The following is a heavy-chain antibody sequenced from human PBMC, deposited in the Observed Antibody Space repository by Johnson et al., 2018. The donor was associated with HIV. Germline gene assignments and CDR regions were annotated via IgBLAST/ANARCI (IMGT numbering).Heavy chain of an antibody. J-gene: IGHJ3*02. CDR1: GFTFSSYW. Sequence: DVQLVESGGGLVQPGGSLRLSCAASGFTFSSYWMHWVRQAPGKGLVWVSRINSDGSSTSYADSVKGRFTISRDNAKNTLYLQMKSLRAEDTAVYYCAREPLVPDGFDIWGQGTMVTVSS. D-gene: IGHD6-13*01. V-gene: IGHV3-74*01. CDR3: AREPLVPDGFDI. CDR2: INSDGSST.